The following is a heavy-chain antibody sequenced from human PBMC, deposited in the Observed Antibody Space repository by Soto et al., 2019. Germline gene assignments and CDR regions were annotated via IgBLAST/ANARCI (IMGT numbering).Heavy chain of an antibody. Sequence: QVQLQESGPGLVKPSQTLSLTCTVSGGSISSDGYYWAWIRQHPGKGLEWIGYIYHSGTTYYNPSLKSRVTISVDTSKNQFSLKLSSVTAADTAVYYCTRANRARGEDYWGQGTLVTVSS. CDR3: TRANRARGEDY. J-gene: IGHJ4*02. CDR2: IYHSGTT. V-gene: IGHV4-31*03. CDR1: GGSISSDGYY. D-gene: IGHD3-10*01.